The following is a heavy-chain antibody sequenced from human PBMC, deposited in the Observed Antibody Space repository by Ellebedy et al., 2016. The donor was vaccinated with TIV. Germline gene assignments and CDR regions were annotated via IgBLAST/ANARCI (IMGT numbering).Heavy chain of an antibody. J-gene: IGHJ6*02. CDR1: GGSISTGGYY. CDR3: ARGYSDPFAFHFYSYYYFMDV. CDR2: INDTGST. V-gene: IGHV4-31*03. Sequence: MPSETLSLTCTVSGGSISTGGYYWGWIRQHPGNGLEWIGYINDTGSTNYNKSLKSRVTISVDTSKNQFSLKLTSVTAADTAVYYCARGYSDPFAFHFYSYYYFMDVWGQGTTVTVSS. D-gene: IGHD4-17*01.